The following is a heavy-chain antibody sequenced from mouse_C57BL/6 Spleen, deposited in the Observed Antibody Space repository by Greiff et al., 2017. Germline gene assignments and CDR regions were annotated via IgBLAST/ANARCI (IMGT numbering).Heavy chain of an antibody. D-gene: IGHD2-1*01. CDR1: GYTFTSYW. Sequence: VQLQQPGAELVKPGASVKLSCKASGYTFTSYWMQWVKQRPGQGLEWIGEIDPSDSYTNYNPKFKGKATLTVDTSSSTAYMQLSSLTSEDSAVYYCASREEYGNWFAYWGQGTLVTVSA. V-gene: IGHV1-50*01. CDR3: ASREEYGNWFAY. CDR2: IDPSDSYT. J-gene: IGHJ3*01.